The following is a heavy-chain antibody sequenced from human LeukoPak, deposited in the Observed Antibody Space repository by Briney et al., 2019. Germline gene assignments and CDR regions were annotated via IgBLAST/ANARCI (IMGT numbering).Heavy chain of an antibody. V-gene: IGHV3-23*01. Sequence: GGSLRLSCVASGFTFSSYAMGWVRQAPGKRPEWVSSLTDSGGTTYYVDSVKGRFTISRDNSKNTLYLHMNSLRAEDTAVYYCAKGYEAGTLDYWGQGTLVTVSS. D-gene: IGHD1-1*01. J-gene: IGHJ4*02. CDR2: LTDSGGTT. CDR3: AKGYEAGTLDY. CDR1: GFTFSSYA.